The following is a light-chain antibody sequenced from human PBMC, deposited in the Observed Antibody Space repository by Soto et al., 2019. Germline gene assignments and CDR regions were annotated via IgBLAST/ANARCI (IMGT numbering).Light chain of an antibody. V-gene: IGLV2-14*01. CDR2: DVS. CDR1: SSDVGGYDY. CDR3: SSYTSSGHFV. J-gene: IGLJ1*01. Sequence: QSVLTQPASVSGSPGQSTTISCTGASSDVGGYDYVSWYQHYPGKAPKLMIHDVSNRPSGVSNRFSGSKSGDTASLTISGLQAEDEADYYCSSYTSSGHFVFGTGTKVTVL.